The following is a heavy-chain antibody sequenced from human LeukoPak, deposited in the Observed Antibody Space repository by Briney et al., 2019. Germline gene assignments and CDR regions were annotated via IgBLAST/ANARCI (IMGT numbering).Heavy chain of an antibody. CDR1: GFTFSRFG. CDR3: AKDHSSTWYIDS. V-gene: IGHV3-23*01. J-gene: IGHJ4*02. Sequence: GGSLRLSCAASGFTFSRFGMSWVRQAPGKGLEWVSAITGTGDRTYYADSVNGRFSISRDNSKNTLYLQMDSLRAEDTAVYFCAKDHSSTWYIDSWGQGTLVTVSS. CDR2: ITGTGDRT. D-gene: IGHD6-13*01.